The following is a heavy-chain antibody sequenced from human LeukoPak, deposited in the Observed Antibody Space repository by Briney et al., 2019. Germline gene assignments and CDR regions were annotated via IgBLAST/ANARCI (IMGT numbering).Heavy chain of an antibody. CDR1: GFTFSTYA. V-gene: IGHV3-30-3*01. CDR3: GAVAVTGGGY. Sequence: GGSLRLSCAASGFTFSTYALHWIRQAPGKGLEWVAVISYDGSHKYYADSVKGRFTISRDNSKNTLYLQMNSLGAEDTAVYYCGAVAVTGGGYWGQGALVTVSS. CDR2: ISYDGSHK. J-gene: IGHJ4*02. D-gene: IGHD6-19*01.